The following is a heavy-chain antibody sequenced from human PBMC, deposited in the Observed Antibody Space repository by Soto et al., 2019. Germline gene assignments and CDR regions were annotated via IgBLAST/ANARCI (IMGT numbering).Heavy chain of an antibody. CDR1: GYTFTSYG. Sequence: GASVKVSCKASGYTFTSYGISWVRQAPGQGLDWMGWISAYNGNTNYAQKLQGRVTMTTDTSTSTAYMELRRLRSDDTAVYYCARDERAYCGGDCYNNWFDPWGQGTLVTV. D-gene: IGHD2-21*02. J-gene: IGHJ5*02. CDR2: ISAYNGNT. CDR3: ARDERAYCGGDCYNNWFDP. V-gene: IGHV1-18*01.